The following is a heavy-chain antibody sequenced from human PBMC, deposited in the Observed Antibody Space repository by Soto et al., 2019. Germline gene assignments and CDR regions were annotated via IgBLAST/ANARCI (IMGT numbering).Heavy chain of an antibody. D-gene: IGHD3-9*01. V-gene: IGHV3-23*01. J-gene: IGHJ5*02. Sequence: EVQLLESGGGLVQPGGSLRPSCAASGFTFSSYAMSWVRQAPGKGLEWVSAISGSGGSTYYADSVKGRFTISRDNSKNPRYLQVNSLRAENTAVYYCAKGPDFDWSHSWFDPWGQGTLVTVSS. CDR2: ISGSGGST. CDR1: GFTFSSYA. CDR3: AKGPDFDWSHSWFDP.